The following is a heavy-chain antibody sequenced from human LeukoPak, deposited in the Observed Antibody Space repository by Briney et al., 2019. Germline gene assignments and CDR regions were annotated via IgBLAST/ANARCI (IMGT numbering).Heavy chain of an antibody. J-gene: IGHJ4*02. V-gene: IGHV5-51*01. D-gene: IGHD3-22*01. Sequence: GESLKISCKGSGYSFTSYWMGWVRQMPGKGLEWMGIIYPGDSDTRYSPSFQGQVTISADKSISTAYLQWSSLKASDTAMYYCARLANYDSSGYDDFYYFDYWGQGTLVTVSS. CDR1: GYSFTSYW. CDR2: IYPGDSDT. CDR3: ARLANYDSSGYDDFYYFDY.